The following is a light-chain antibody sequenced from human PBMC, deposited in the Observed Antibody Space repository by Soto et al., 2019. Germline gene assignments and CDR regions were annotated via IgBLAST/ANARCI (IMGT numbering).Light chain of an antibody. CDR2: QVT. Sequence: HSALTQPASVSGSPGQSITISCIGSSSDIAGFNYISWFQHHPGKAPKLLIYQVTARPSGVSNRFSGSKFGNTASLTISGLQPDDEADYYCTSYSSTSFYVFGPGTKLTVL. CDR3: TSYSSTSFYV. V-gene: IGLV2-14*01. J-gene: IGLJ1*01. CDR1: SSDIAGFNY.